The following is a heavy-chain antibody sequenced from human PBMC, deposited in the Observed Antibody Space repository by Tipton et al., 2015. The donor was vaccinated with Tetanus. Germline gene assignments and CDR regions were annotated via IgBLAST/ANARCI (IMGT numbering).Heavy chain of an antibody. J-gene: IGHJ2*01. V-gene: IGHV5-51*01. CDR1: GYSFGIYW. CDR2: IYPGDSDT. D-gene: IGHD7-27*01. CDR3: ARRLGPYTGDQIWHFDL. Sequence: VQLVQSGAEVKKPWESLKISCKGSGYSFGIYWLAWVRQMPGKGLEWMGIIYPGDSDTRYSPSFEGQVTISVDKSIATAYLQWSSLKASDTAMYYCARRLGPYTGDQIWHFDLWGRGTLVTVSS.